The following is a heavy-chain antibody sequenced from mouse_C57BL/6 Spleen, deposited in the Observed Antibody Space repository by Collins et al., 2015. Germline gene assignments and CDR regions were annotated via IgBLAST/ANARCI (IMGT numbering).Heavy chain of an antibody. Sequence: EVKLVESGGGLVQPGGSLRLSCATSGFTFTDYYMSWVRQPPGKALEWLGFIRNKANGYTTEYSASVKGRFTISRDNSQSILYLQMNTLRAEDSATYYCARGQKGRTYYFDYWGQGTTLTVSS. CDR2: IRNKANGYTT. CDR3: ARGQKGRTYYFDY. CDR1: GFTFTDYY. V-gene: IGHV7-3*02. D-gene: IGHD1-1*01. J-gene: IGHJ2*01.